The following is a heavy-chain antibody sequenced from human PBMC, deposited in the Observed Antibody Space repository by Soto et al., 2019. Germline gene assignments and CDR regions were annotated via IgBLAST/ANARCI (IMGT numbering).Heavy chain of an antibody. CDR2: VSTNGAT. J-gene: IGHJ6*02. D-gene: IGHD3-9*01. CDR3: ARADYEILTGSYAMDV. Sequence: SEPLSLTCTVSDDFISSYYWNWIRQPAGKGLEWIGRVSTNGATNYNPSLESRVTMSVDTSKNQFSLKLTSVTAADTAVYFCARADYEILTGSYAMDVWGQGTTVT. CDR1: DDFISSYY. V-gene: IGHV4-4*07.